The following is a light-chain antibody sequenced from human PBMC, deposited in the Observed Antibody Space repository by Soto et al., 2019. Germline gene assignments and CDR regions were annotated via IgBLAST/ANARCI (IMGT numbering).Light chain of an antibody. CDR2: AAP. Sequence: DIQLTQSPSSLSASVGDRVTITCRASQTIHNYLNWYQQTPGKAPNLLIYAAPNLRRGVPSRFSGGGSGTDFTLTISRLQPEDFATYYCQESFSPLYTFGRGTLLDI. V-gene: IGKV1-39*01. CDR3: QESFSPLYT. CDR1: QTIHNY. J-gene: IGKJ2*01.